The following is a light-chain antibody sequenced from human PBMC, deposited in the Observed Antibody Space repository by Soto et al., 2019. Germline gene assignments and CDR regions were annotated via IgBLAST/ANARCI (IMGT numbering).Light chain of an antibody. V-gene: IGLV2-14*01. Sequence: QSALTQPASVSGSPGQSITISCTGTSSDVGGYNYVSWYQQHTGKAPKLMIYDVSNRPSGVSNRFSGSKSGNTASLTISGLQAEDEADYYCHSYTSSITDVFGTGTKLTVL. CDR3: HSYTSSITDV. CDR2: DVS. CDR1: SSDVGGYNY. J-gene: IGLJ1*01.